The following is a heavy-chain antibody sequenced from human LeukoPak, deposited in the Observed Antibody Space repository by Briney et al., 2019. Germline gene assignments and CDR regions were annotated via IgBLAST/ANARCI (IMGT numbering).Heavy chain of an antibody. J-gene: IGHJ4*02. CDR3: ARCQYSSSPDF. D-gene: IGHD6-13*01. V-gene: IGHV3-11*03. Sequence: PGGSLSLSCAASGFTFIDYSMSWIRQAPGKGLEWVSYISPTSDYTSYADSVKGRFTIFRDNAKNSLFLQMNSLRVEDTAVYYCARCQYSSSPDFWGQRTLVTVSS. CDR2: ISPTSDYT. CDR1: GFTFIDYS.